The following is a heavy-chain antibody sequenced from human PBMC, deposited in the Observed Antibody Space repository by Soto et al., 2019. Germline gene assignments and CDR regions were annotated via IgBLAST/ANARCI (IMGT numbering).Heavy chain of an antibody. V-gene: IGHV3-74*01. Sequence: GGSLRLSCAASGFTFSGYAMSWVRQAPGKGLVWVSRINSDGSSTSYADSVKGRFTISRDNAKNTLYLQMNSLRAEDTAVYYCARGYYDSSGYFFGYWGQGTLVTVSS. CDR2: INSDGSST. CDR3: ARGYYDSSGYFFGY. D-gene: IGHD3-22*01. CDR1: GFTFSGYA. J-gene: IGHJ4*02.